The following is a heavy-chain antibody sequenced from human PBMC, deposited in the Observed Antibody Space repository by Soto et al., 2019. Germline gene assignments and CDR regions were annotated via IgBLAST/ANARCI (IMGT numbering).Heavy chain of an antibody. Sequence: GESLKISCKGSGYSFTSYWIGWVRQMPGKGLEWMGIIYPGDSDTRYSPSFQGQVTISADKSISTAYLQWSSLKASDTAMYYCARLPRYFWSGWVSNYYYGMDVWGQGTTVTVSS. V-gene: IGHV5-51*01. J-gene: IGHJ6*02. D-gene: IGHD3-3*01. CDR2: IYPGDSDT. CDR3: ARLPRYFWSGWVSNYYYGMDV. CDR1: GYSFTSYW.